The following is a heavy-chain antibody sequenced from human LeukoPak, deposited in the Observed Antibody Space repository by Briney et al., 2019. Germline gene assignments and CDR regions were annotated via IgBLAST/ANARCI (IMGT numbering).Heavy chain of an antibody. V-gene: IGHV4-61*02. J-gene: IGHJ6*03. CDR2: IYTSGST. CDR3: ARAVVVPAAMWGGAYYYMDV. D-gene: IGHD2-2*01. CDR1: GGPISSGSYY. Sequence: TSQTLSLTCTVSGGPISSGSYYWSWIRQPAGKGLEWIGRIYTSGSTNYNPSLKSRVTISVDTSKNQFSLKLSSVTAADTAVYYCARAVVVPAAMWGGAYYYMDVWGKGTTVTVSS.